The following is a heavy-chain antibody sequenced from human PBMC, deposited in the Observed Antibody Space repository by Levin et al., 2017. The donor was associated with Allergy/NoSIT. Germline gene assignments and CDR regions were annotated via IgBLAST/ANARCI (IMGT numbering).Heavy chain of an antibody. CDR2: INPNSGGT. CDR3: ARDLIAAAGTGSDY. V-gene: IGHV1-2*06. J-gene: IGHJ4*02. D-gene: IGHD6-13*01. Sequence: GGSLRLSCKASGYTFTGYYMHWVRQAPGQGLEWMGRINPNSGGTNYAQKFQGRVTMTRDTSISTAYMELSRLRSDDTAVYYCARDLIAAAGTGSDYWGQGTLVTVSS. CDR1: GYTFTGYY.